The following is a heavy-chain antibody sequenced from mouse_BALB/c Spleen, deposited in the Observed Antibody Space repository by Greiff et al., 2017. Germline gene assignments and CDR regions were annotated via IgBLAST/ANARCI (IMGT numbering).Heavy chain of an antibody. V-gene: IGHV1S41*01. CDR3: ARFYGSSYRYYFGY. CDR1: GYTFTSYW. CDR2: IAPGSGST. Sequence: DLVKPGASVKLSCKASGYTFTSYWINWIKQRPGQGLEWIGRIAPGSGSTYYNEMFKGKATLTVDTSSSTAYIQLSSLSSEDSAVYFCARFYGSSYRYYFGYWGQGTTLTVSS. J-gene: IGHJ2*01. D-gene: IGHD1-1*01.